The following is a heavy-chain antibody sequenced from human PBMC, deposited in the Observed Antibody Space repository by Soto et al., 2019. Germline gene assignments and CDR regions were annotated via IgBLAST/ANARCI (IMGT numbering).Heavy chain of an antibody. V-gene: IGHV3-7*01. D-gene: IGHD3-9*01. J-gene: IGHJ4*02. CDR3: ARVLTGAFDY. CDR1: GFTFSSYW. Sequence: EVQLVESGGGLVQPGGSLRLSCAASGFTFSSYWMSWVRQAPGKGLEWVANIKQEGSEKYYVDSVKGRFTISKDNAKNSLCLQMNSLRAEDTAVYYCARVLTGAFDYWGQGTLVTVSS. CDR2: IKQEGSEK.